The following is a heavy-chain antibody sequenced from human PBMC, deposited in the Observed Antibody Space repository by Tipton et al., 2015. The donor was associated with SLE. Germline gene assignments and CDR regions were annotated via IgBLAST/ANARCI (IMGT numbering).Heavy chain of an antibody. D-gene: IGHD2-2*01. J-gene: IGHJ6*02. V-gene: IGHV4-38-2*01. Sequence: TLSLTCAVSGYSISSGYYWGWIRQPPGKGLEWIGSINHSGSTNYNPSLKSRVTISVDTSKNQFSLKLSSVTAADTAVYYCARLPTAFVRPAALPYYYYGMDVWGQGTTVTVSS. CDR2: INHSGST. CDR3: ARLPTAFVRPAALPYYYYGMDV. CDR1: GYSISSGYY.